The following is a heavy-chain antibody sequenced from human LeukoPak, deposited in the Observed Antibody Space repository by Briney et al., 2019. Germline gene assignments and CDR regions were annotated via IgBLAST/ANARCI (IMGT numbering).Heavy chain of an antibody. V-gene: IGHV4-59*01. CDR2: IYYSGST. D-gene: IGHD4-17*01. J-gene: IGHJ4*02. CDR3: ARGGLTTVTTMIYRH. Sequence: KPSETLSLTCTVSGGSISSYYWSWIRQPPGKGLEWIGYIYYSGSTNYNPSLKSRVTISVDTSKNQFSLKLSSVTAADTAVYYCARGGLTTVTTMIYRHWGQGTLVTVSS. CDR1: GGSISSYY.